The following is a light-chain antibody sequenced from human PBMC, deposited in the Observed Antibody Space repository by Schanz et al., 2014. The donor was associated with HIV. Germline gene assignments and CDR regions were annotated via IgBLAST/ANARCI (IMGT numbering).Light chain of an antibody. CDR1: QDIRDD. Sequence: DIQMTQSPSRLSASVGDTVTITCRASQDIRDDLGWYQQKPGRAPKRLIYGASSLQSGVPSRFSASGSETDFTLTISSLQPDDYATYYCLQYHAYPWTFGQGTNVDVK. J-gene: IGKJ1*01. V-gene: IGKV1-17*01. CDR2: GAS. CDR3: LQYHAYPWT.